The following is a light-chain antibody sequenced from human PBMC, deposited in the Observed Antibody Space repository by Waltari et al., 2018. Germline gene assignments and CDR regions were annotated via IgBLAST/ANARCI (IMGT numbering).Light chain of an antibody. V-gene: IGKV4-1*01. CDR1: QSILYYSNDKNY. CDR3: QQYYSRRT. J-gene: IGKJ1*01. Sequence: DIVMTQSPDSLVVSLGGRATISGKSSQSILYYSNDKNYLAWYQQKPGQPPKLLIFWASTRESGVPDGFSGSGCGTDFTLSISSMQAEDVADDYGQQYYSRRTFGQGTKVEIK. CDR2: WAS.